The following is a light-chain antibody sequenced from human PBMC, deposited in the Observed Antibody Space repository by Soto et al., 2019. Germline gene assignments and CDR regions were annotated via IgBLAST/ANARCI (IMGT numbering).Light chain of an antibody. CDR1: QSVSSY. Sequence: EIVLTQSPATLSLSPGERATLSCRASQSVSSYLAWYQQKPGQAPRLLIYAASTRATGISDRFSGSGSGTDFTLVISRLDPDDFAVYYCQHNGRSFGQGTRLE. CDR3: QHNGRS. CDR2: AAS. J-gene: IGKJ5*01. V-gene: IGKV3-11*01.